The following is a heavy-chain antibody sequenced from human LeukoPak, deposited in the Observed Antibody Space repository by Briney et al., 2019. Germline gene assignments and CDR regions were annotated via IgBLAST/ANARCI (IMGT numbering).Heavy chain of an antibody. CDR2: VSPGGYT. CDR3: ARIRCGHGHHMCYNH. V-gene: IGHV4-34*01. Sequence: PSETLSLTCAVSGVSISDYYWSWIRQCPGKGLEWIGEVSPGGYTNYNPSLKSRVIISEDPSESHLSLRLRSVTAADTAMYYSARIRCGHGHHMCYNHWAQGTLITVSS. J-gene: IGHJ5*02. D-gene: IGHD2-21*01. CDR1: GVSISDYY.